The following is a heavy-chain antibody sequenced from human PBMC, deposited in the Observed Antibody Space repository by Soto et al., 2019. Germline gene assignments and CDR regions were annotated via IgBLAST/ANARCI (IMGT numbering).Heavy chain of an antibody. J-gene: IGHJ6*02. CDR3: ARGNRGGSIAAQSGMDV. CDR2: IIPIFGTA. Sequence: SVKVSCKASGGTFSSYAISWVRQAPGQGLEWMGGIIPIFGTANYAQKFQGRVTITADESTSTAYMELSSLRSEDTAVYYCARGNRGGSIAAQSGMDVWGQGTTVTVSS. V-gene: IGHV1-69*13. D-gene: IGHD6-6*01. CDR1: GGTFSSYA.